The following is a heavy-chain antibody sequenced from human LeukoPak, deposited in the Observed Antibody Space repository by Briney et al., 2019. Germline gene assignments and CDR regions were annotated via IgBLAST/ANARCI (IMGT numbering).Heavy chain of an antibody. CDR2: IYYSGST. Sequence: SETLSLTCTVSGGSISSSSYYWGWIRQPPGKGLEWIGSIYYSGSTYYNPSLKSRVTISVDTSKNQFSLKLSSVTAADTAVYYCARDPGVVVITRNDAFDIWGQGTMVTVSS. D-gene: IGHD3-22*01. J-gene: IGHJ3*02. CDR1: GGSISSSSYY. CDR3: ARDPGVVVITRNDAFDI. V-gene: IGHV4-39*07.